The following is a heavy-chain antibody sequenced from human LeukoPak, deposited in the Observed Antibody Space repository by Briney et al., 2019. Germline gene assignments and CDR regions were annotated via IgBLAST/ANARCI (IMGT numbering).Heavy chain of an antibody. J-gene: IGHJ4*01. CDR2: ISSSSSTI. V-gene: IGHV3-48*01. CDR3: ARANGDYYDSSGYY. D-gene: IGHD3-22*01. Sequence: GGSLRLFCAASGFTFSSYSMNWVRQAPGKGLEWVSYISSSSSTIYYADSVKGRFTISRDNAKNSLYLQMNSLRAEDTAVYYCARANGDYYDSSGYYGGEGTSVTVPA. CDR1: GFTFSSYS.